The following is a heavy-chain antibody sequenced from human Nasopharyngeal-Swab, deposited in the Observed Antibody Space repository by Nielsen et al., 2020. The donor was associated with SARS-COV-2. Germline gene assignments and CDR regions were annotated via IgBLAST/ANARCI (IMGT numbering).Heavy chain of an antibody. D-gene: IGHD1-26*01. CDR2: INHSGST. J-gene: IGHJ4*02. CDR3: ARGVRPGPRATRGRYFDY. Sequence: RQAPGKGLEWVGEINHSGSTNYNPSLKSGVTILSDTSKNQFPLKLISMLAADTAVYYCARGVRPGPRATRGRYFDYWGQGTLVTVSS. V-gene: IGHV4-34*01.